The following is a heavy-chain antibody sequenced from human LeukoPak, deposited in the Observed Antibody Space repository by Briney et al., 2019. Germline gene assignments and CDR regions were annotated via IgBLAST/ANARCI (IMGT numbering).Heavy chain of an antibody. CDR3: ARSSPMVRDLIDY. CDR1: GGSISSSSYY. J-gene: IGHJ4*02. V-gene: IGHV4-39*01. Sequence: SETLSLTCTVSGGSISSSSYYWGWIRQPPGKGLEWIGSIYYSGSTYYNPSLKSRVTISVDTSKNQFSLKLSSVTAADTAVHYCARSSPMVRDLIDYWGQGTLVTVSS. D-gene: IGHD3-10*01. CDR2: IYYSGST.